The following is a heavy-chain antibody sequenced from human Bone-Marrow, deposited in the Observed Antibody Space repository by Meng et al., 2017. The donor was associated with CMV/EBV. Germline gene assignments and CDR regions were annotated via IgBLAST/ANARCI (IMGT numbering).Heavy chain of an antibody. CDR2: IYYSGSA. Sequence: GSLRLSCTVSGGTISSYYWNWIRQPPGKGLEWIAHIYYSGSANYNPSLKSRVTISVDTSKNQFSLNLRSVTAADTAMYYCARDRASYGWFDPWGQGTLVTVSS. J-gene: IGHJ5*02. D-gene: IGHD4-17*01. CDR3: ARDRASYGWFDP. V-gene: IGHV4-59*01. CDR1: GGTISSYY.